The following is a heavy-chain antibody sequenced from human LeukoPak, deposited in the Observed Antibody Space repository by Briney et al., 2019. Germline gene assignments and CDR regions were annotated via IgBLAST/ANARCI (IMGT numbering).Heavy chain of an antibody. V-gene: IGHV4-59*12. Sequence: PSETLSLTCTVSGGSISSYYWSWIRQPPGKGLEWMGYIYYSGSTNYNPSLKSRVHISVDPSKNQFSLKLSSVTAADTAVYYCARDYYDSSGYQVFDYWGQGTLVTVSS. CDR2: IYYSGST. J-gene: IGHJ4*02. CDR1: GGSISSYY. CDR3: ARDYYDSSGYQVFDY. D-gene: IGHD3-22*01.